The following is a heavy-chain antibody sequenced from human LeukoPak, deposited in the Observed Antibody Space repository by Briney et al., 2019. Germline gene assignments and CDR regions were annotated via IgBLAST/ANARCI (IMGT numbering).Heavy chain of an antibody. CDR2: ISSSSSYI. D-gene: IGHD3-9*01. CDR1: GFTFSSYS. Sequence: PGGSLRLSCAASGFTFSSYSMNWVRRAPGKGLEWVSSISSSSSYIYYADSVKGRFTISRDNAKNSLYLQMNSLRAEDTAVYYCARAKYYDILTGPPDYWGQGTLVTVSS. J-gene: IGHJ4*02. CDR3: ARAKYYDILTGPPDY. V-gene: IGHV3-21*01.